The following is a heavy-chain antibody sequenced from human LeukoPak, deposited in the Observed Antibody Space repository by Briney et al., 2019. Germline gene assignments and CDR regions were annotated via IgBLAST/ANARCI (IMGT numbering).Heavy chain of an antibody. J-gene: IGHJ4*02. CDR3: SRVRRHRDFCSGYSRPYYFDY. Sequence: PSETLSLTCAVYGGSFSGYYWSWIRQPPGKGLEWIGDINHSRSNNYNPSLKSRVTTSAKTSKNQFSLQQSYVPAADAAVYYCSRVRRHRDFCSGYSRPYYFDYWGQGTLVTVSS. CDR1: GGSFSGYY. V-gene: IGHV4-34*03. CDR2: INHSRSN. D-gene: IGHD3-3*01.